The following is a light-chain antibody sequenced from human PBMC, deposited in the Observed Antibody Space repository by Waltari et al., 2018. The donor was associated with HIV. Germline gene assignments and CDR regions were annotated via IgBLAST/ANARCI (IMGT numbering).Light chain of an antibody. Sequence: MLTQSPGAPALFPGDRGTPSCRASQPVINNNLAWYQQKPGRTPRLLIYAASKRATGIPDRFSGSGSGSDFTLTISGLDPEDFAIYYCLHYGVSVWTFGQG. CDR1: QPVINNN. CDR3: LHYGVSVWT. V-gene: IGKV3-20*01. CDR2: AAS. J-gene: IGKJ1*01.